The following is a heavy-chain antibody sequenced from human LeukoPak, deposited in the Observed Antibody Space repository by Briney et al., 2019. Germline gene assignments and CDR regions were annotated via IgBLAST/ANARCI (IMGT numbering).Heavy chain of an antibody. CDR2: IYSGGST. J-gene: IGHJ4*02. D-gene: IGHD1-26*01. V-gene: IGHV3-53*01. CDR1: GFTVSSNS. CDR3: ARGKPGTYSFDY. Sequence: GGSLRLSCTVSGFTVSSNSMSWVRQAPGKGLEWVSVIYSGGSTYYADSVKGRFTISRDNSKNTLYLQMNSLKTEDTAVYYCARGKPGTYSFDYWGQGTLVTVSS.